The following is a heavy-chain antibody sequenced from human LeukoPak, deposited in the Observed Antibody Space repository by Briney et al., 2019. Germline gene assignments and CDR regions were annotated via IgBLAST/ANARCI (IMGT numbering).Heavy chain of an antibody. CDR3: VKETNSGWYDY. CDR2: ITGRGDSR. CDR1: GFAFSIHV. Sequence: GGSLRLSCAASGFAFSIHVMDWVRQAPGRGLEWVSGITGRGDSRHYADSVRGRFTISRDNSKNTLQLQMNSLRVEDTAVYYCVKETNSGWYDYWGQGKMVSVSS. D-gene: IGHD6-19*01. V-gene: IGHV3-23*01. J-gene: IGHJ4*02.